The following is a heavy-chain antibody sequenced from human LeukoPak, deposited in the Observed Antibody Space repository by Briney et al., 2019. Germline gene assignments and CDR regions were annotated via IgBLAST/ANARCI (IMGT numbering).Heavy chain of an antibody. CDR3: AIMHPYYDGSGYWVQ. Sequence: GGSLRLSCAASGFIFTSYAMSWVRQAPGKGLEWVSGISGSGGSTYYADSVKGRFTTSRDNPRNTLYMQMNSLRAEDTAVYYCAIMHPYYDGSGYWVQWGQGTLVTVSS. J-gene: IGHJ4*02. V-gene: IGHV3-23*01. CDR2: ISGSGGST. CDR1: GFIFTSYA. D-gene: IGHD3-22*01.